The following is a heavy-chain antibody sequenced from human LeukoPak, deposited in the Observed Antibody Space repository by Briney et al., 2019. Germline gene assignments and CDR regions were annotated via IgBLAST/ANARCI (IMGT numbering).Heavy chain of an antibody. V-gene: IGHV3-15*01. CDR2: IKKKTDGGTT. Sequence: GGTLRLSCAASGFTFSSYAMNWVRQAPGKGLEWVGRIKKKTDGGTTAYAAPVKGRFTISRDDSKNTLSLQMNSLKTEDTAVYYCSMGKTYDSSAYYTRFWGQGTLVTVSS. D-gene: IGHD3-22*01. CDR3: SMGKTYDSSAYYTRF. J-gene: IGHJ4*02. CDR1: GFTFSSYA.